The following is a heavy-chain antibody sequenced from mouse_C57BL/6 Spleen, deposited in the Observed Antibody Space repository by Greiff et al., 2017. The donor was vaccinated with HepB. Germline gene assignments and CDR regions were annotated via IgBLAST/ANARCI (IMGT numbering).Heavy chain of an antibody. CDR2: IHPSDSDT. J-gene: IGHJ3*01. CDR3: AIAHYYGSSSWFAY. Sequence: QVQLKQPGAELVKPGASVKVSCKASGYTFTSYWMHWVKQRPGQGLEWIGRIHPSDSDTNYNQKFKGKATLTVDKSSSTAYMQLSSLTSEDSAVYYCAIAHYYGSSSWFAYWGQGTLVTVSA. D-gene: IGHD1-1*01. V-gene: IGHV1-74*01. CDR1: GYTFTSYW.